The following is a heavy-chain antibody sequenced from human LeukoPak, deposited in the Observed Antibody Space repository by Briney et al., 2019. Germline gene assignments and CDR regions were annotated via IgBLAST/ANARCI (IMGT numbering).Heavy chain of an antibody. Sequence: SVKVSCKASGGTFISYSISWVRQARGQGLEWMGRIIPVFGVANYAQKFQGRVTITADKSTSTAYMELSSLRSEDTAMYYCARDWDGNSHYWGGGTLVSVSS. CDR1: GGTFISYS. J-gene: IGHJ4*02. CDR2: IIPVFGVA. V-gene: IGHV1-69*04. CDR3: ARDWDGNSHY. D-gene: IGHD2/OR15-2a*01.